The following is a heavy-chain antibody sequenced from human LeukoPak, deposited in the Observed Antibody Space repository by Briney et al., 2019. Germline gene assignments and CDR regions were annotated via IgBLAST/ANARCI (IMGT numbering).Heavy chain of an antibody. D-gene: IGHD3-16*02. CDR1: GGSFSGYY. J-gene: IGHJ3*02. Sequence: PSETLSLTCAVYGGSFSGYYWSWIRQPPGKVLEWIGEINHSGSTNYNPSLKSRVTMSVDTSKNQFSLKLSSVTAADTAVYYCARSNYVWGSYRPRQSDAFDIWGQGTMVTVSS. CDR2: INHSGST. V-gene: IGHV4-34*01. CDR3: ARSNYVWGSYRPRQSDAFDI.